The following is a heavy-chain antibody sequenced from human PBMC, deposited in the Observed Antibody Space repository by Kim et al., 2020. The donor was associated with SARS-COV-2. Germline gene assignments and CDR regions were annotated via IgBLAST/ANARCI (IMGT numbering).Heavy chain of an antibody. J-gene: IGHJ4*02. Sequence: PSLRSRVTISVDTSKNQFSLKLSSVTVADTAVYYCARERGAMVTYYFDYWGQGTLVTVSS. CDR3: ARERGAMVTYYFDY. V-gene: IGHV4-39*07. D-gene: IGHD5-18*01.